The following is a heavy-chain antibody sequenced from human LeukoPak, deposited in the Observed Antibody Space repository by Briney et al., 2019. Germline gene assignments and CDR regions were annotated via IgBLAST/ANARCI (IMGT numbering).Heavy chain of an antibody. Sequence: GGSLRLSCAASGFTFSSYSMNWVRQAPGKGLEWVSSISNIGSHVYHADSVKGRFIISRDNAKNSLYLQMNSLRAEDTAVYYCARGWRNFDFWGQGTLVTVSS. CDR1: GFTFSSYS. CDR3: ARGWRNFDF. D-gene: IGHD1-1*01. V-gene: IGHV3-21*06. CDR2: ISNIGSHV. J-gene: IGHJ4*02.